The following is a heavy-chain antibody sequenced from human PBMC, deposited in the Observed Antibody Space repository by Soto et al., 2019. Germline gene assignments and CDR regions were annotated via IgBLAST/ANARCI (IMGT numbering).Heavy chain of an antibody. V-gene: IGHV3-30*18. CDR3: AKRQYSGDYEENDAFDI. CDR2: ISFDGSFK. CDR1: GFTFSSFG. D-gene: IGHD4-17*01. J-gene: IGHJ3*02. Sequence: QVQLVESGGGVVQPGRSLTLSCAASGFTFSSFGIHWVRQAPGKGLEWVTFISFDGSFKYYADSVKGRFTMSRDNSKNTVYLQMNGRRAEDTAVYFCAKRQYSGDYEENDAFDIWGRGTMVTVSS.